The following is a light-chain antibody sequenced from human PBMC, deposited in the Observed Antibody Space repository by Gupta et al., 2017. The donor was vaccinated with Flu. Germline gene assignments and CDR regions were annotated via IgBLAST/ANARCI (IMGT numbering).Light chain of an antibody. V-gene: IGLV1-47*01. CDR1: SSNIGSNY. Sequence: QSLPTPPPSAPGTPGQRVPIACSRSSSNIGSNYVYWYQQLPGTAPKLLIYRNNQRPSGVPDRFSGSKSGTSASLAISGLRSEDEADYYCAAWDDSLSGWVFGGGTKLTVL. CDR3: AAWDDSLSGWV. J-gene: IGLJ3*02. CDR2: RNN.